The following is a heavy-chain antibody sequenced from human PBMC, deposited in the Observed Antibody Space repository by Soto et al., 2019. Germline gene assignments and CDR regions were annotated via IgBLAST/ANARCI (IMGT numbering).Heavy chain of an antibody. J-gene: IGHJ6*03. V-gene: IGHV3-7*03. CDR1: GFTFSTSW. CDR3: ARAPTPVWHYYYMDV. D-gene: IGHD3-16*01. CDR2: IKDDGSGT. Sequence: PGGSLRLSCAASGFTFSTSWMTWVRQAPGKGLEWVATIKDDGSGTSHANSVKGRFTISRDNTKNSLFLQMNSLRAEDTAVYYCARAPTPVWHYYYMDVWGKGTTVTVSS.